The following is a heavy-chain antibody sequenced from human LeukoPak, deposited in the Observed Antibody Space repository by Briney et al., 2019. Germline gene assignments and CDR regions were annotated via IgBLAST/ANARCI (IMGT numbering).Heavy chain of an antibody. CDR1: GFTFSTYA. CDR2: ISDSGGRT. CDR3: ARGGGGLGV. Sequence: GGSLRLSCAASGFTFSTYAMSWVRQAPGKGLEWVSAISDSGGRTYYADSVKGRFTISRDHAKNTLYLQMNSLRAEDTAVYYCARGGGGLGVWGQGTTVTVSS. V-gene: IGHV3-23*01. J-gene: IGHJ6*02.